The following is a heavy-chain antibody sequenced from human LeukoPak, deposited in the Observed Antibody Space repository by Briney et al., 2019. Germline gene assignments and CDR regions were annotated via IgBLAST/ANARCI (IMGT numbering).Heavy chain of an antibody. J-gene: IGHJ4*02. Sequence: SETLSLTCAVYGGSFSGYYWSWIRQPPGKGLEWIGEINHSGSTNYNPSLKSRVTISVDTSKNQFSLKLSSVTAADTAVYYCASHDSSGYYPDYWGQGTLVTVAS. D-gene: IGHD3-22*01. CDR3: ASHDSSGYYPDY. CDR2: INHSGST. V-gene: IGHV4-34*01. CDR1: GGSFSGYY.